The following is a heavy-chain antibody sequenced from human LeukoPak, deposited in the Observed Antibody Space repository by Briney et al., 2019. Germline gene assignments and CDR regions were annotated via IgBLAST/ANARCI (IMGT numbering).Heavy chain of an antibody. CDR2: INPNSGDT. D-gene: IGHD4-17*01. CDR1: GYTFTGYY. CDR3: ARTMTTVTTEGAFDI. V-gene: IGHV1-2*02. Sequence: ASVKVSCKASGYTFTGYYMHWVRQAPGQGLEWMGWINPNSGDTNYAQKFQGRVTMTRDTSISTAYMELSRLRSDDTAVYYCARTMTTVTTEGAFDIWGQGTMVTVSS. J-gene: IGHJ3*02.